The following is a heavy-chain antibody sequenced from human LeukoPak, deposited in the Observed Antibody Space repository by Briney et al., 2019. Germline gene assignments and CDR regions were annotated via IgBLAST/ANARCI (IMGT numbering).Heavy chain of an antibody. J-gene: IGHJ4*02. CDR2: IWYDGSNK. Sequence: PGGSLRLSCAASGFAFSSYGMHWVRQAPGKGLEWVAVIWYDGSNKYYADSVKGRFTISRDNSKNTLYLQMNSLRAEDTAVYYCARDTTGIAAAGTAFDYWGQGTLVTVSS. D-gene: IGHD6-13*01. CDR3: ARDTTGIAAAGTAFDY. V-gene: IGHV3-33*01. CDR1: GFAFSSYG.